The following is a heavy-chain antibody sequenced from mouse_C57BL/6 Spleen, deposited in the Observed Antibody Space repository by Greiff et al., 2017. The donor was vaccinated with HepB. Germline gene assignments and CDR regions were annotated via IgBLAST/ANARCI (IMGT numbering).Heavy chain of an antibody. CDR2: IDPSDSYT. CDR1: GYTFTSYW. J-gene: IGHJ2*01. CDR3: ARGDYGNREDY. Sequence: VKLVESGAELVKPGASVKLSCKASGYTFTSYWMQWVKQRPGQGLEWIGEIDPSDSYTNYNQKFKGKATLTVDTSSSTAYMQLSSLTSEDSAVYYCARGDYGNREDYWGQGTTLTVSS. V-gene: IGHV1-50*01. D-gene: IGHD1-2*01.